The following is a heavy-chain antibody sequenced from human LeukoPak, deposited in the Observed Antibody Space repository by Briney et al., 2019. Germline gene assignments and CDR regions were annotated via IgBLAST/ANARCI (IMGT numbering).Heavy chain of an antibody. J-gene: IGHJ4*02. Sequence: ASVKVSCKASGYIFISYGISWVRQAPGQGLEWMGWISGYSGNTNYAQKLQGRVTMATDTSTSTAYIELRSLRSDDTAVYYCARDYYGSARNFDYWGQGTLVTVSS. CDR1: GYIFISYG. CDR2: ISGYSGNT. V-gene: IGHV1-18*01. D-gene: IGHD3-10*01. CDR3: ARDYYGSARNFDY.